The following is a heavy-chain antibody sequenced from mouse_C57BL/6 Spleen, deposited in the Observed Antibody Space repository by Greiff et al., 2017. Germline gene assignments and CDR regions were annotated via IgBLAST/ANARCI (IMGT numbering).Heavy chain of an antibody. D-gene: IGHD3-2*02. CDR2: IYPGDGDT. Sequence: VMLVESGPELVKPGASVKISCKASGYAFSSSWMNWVKQRPGKGLEWIGRIYPGDGDTNYNGKFKGKATLTADKSSSTAYMQLSSLTSEDSAVYYCARSSSGYVFDYWGQGTTLTVSS. CDR3: ARSSSGYVFDY. CDR1: GYAFSSSW. J-gene: IGHJ2*01. V-gene: IGHV1-82*01.